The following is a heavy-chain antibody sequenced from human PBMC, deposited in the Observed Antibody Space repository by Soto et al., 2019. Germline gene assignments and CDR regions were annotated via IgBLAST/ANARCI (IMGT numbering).Heavy chain of an antibody. V-gene: IGHV1-8*01. Sequence: GASVKVSCKASGYTFTSYDINLVRQATGQGLEWMGWMNPNSANTGYAQKFQGRVAMTRNTSISTAYMELSSLTSEDTAVYYCARGLSGGRYPWGQGTLVTVSS. J-gene: IGHJ5*02. CDR2: MNPNSANT. CDR1: GYTFTSYD. CDR3: ARGLSGGRYP. D-gene: IGHD6-25*01.